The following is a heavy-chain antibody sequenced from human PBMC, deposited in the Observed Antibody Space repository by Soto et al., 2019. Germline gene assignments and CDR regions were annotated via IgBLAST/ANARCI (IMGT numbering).Heavy chain of an antibody. CDR1: GFTFNSFG. J-gene: IGHJ4*02. D-gene: IGHD6-13*01. CDR3: ARAYSSSWDRDDFDY. V-gene: IGHV3-48*02. Sequence: PGGPLRLSCEASGFTFNSFGINWVPQAPGKGLEWVSYISSSSSTIYYADSVKGRFTISRDNVKNSLYLQMNSLRDEDTAVYHCARAYSSSWDRDDFDYWGQGTLVTVSS. CDR2: ISSSSSTI.